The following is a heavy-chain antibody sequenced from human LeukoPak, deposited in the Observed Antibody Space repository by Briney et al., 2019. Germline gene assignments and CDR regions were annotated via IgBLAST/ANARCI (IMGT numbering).Heavy chain of an antibody. CDR3: ARDGNFAFPFLFDY. J-gene: IGHJ4*02. D-gene: IGHD3-9*01. Sequence: GGSLRLSCAASGFTVSSNYMSWVRQAPGKGLEWVSVIYSGGSTYYADSVKGRFTISRDNSKNTLYLQMNSLRAEDTAVYYCARDGNFAFPFLFDYWGQGTLVTVSS. V-gene: IGHV3-53*01. CDR2: IYSGGST. CDR1: GFTVSSNY.